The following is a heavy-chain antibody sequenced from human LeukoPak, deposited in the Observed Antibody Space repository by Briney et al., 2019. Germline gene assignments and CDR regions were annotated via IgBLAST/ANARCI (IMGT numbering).Heavy chain of an antibody. CDR1: GFTFSNAW. V-gene: IGHV3-15*01. CDR2: IKSKTDGGTT. CDR3: TTGLAQEARPRGLRGDY. D-gene: IGHD6-6*01. Sequence: KTGGSLRLSCAASGFTFSNAWLSWVRQAPGKGLEWIGRIKSKTDGGTTGYAAPVKGRFTISRDESKNTVFLQMNSLKTEDTAVYYCTTGLAQEARPRGLRGDYWGQGTLVTVSS. J-gene: IGHJ4*02.